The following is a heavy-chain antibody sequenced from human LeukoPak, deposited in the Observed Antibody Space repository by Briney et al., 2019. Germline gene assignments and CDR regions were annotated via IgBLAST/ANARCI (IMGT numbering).Heavy chain of an antibody. CDR3: ARVGRYCSGGSCLDY. D-gene: IGHD2-15*01. CDR2: INPSGGST. CDR1: GYTFTSYY. J-gene: IGHJ4*02. Sequence: VTSVKVSCKASGYTFTSYYMHWVRQAPGQGLEWMGIINPSGGSTSYAQEFQGRVTMTRDTSTSTVYMELSSLRSEDTAVYYCARVGRYCSGGSCLDYWGQGTLVTVSS. V-gene: IGHV1-46*01.